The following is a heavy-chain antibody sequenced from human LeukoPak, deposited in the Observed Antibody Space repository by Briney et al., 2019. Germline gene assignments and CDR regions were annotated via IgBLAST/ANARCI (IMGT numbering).Heavy chain of an antibody. CDR1: GFTFSSYA. D-gene: IGHD3-3*01. CDR2: ISGSGGST. V-gene: IGHV3-23*01. Sequence: GGSLRLSCAASGFTFSSYAMSWVRQAPGKGLEWVSAISGSGGSTYYADSVKGRFTISRDNSKYTLYLQMNSLRAEDTAVYYCAKDKKPLIFGVVPWFDPWGQGTLVTVSS. J-gene: IGHJ5*02. CDR3: AKDKKPLIFGVVPWFDP.